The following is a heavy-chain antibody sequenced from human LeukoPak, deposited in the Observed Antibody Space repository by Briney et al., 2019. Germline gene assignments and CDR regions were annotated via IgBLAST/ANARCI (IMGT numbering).Heavy chain of an antibody. D-gene: IGHD6-19*01. CDR3: AKDGRIIAVAGRVYYFDY. V-gene: IGHV3-11*04. J-gene: IGHJ4*02. CDR2: ISSSGSTI. Sequence: GGSLRLSCAASGFTFSDYYMSWLRQAPGKGLEWVSYISSSGSTIYYADSVKGRFTISRDNAKNSLFLQMNSLRVEDTAVYYCAKDGRIIAVAGRVYYFDYWGQGTLVTVSS. CDR1: GFTFSDYY.